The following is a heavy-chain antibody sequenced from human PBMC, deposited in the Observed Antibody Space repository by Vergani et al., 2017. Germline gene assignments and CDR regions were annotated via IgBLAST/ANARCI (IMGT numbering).Heavy chain of an antibody. J-gene: IGHJ2*01. V-gene: IGHV4-61*05. Sequence: QVQLQESGPGLVKPSETLSLTCTVSGGSISSSSYYWGWIRQPPGKGLEWIGYIYYSGSTNYNPSLKSRVTISVDTSKNQFSLKLSSVTAADTAVYYCAREGGYDWDWYFDLWGRGTLVTVSS. CDR3: AREGGYDWDWYFDL. CDR1: GGSISSSSYY. CDR2: IYYSGST. D-gene: IGHD5-12*01.